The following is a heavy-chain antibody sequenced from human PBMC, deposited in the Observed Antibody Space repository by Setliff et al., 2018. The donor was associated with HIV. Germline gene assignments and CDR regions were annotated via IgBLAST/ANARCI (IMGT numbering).Heavy chain of an antibody. J-gene: IGHJ4*02. CDR2: IYHSGST. CDR1: GGSISSSNW. D-gene: IGHD6-13*01. V-gene: IGHV4-4*02. CDR3: AREGQQLVRGPYFDY. Sequence: NPSETLSLTCAVSGGSISSSNWWSWVRQPPGKGLEWIGEIYHSGSTNYNPSLKSRVTISVDKSKNQFSLKLSSVTAADTAVYSCAREGQQLVRGPYFDYWGQGTLVTVSS.